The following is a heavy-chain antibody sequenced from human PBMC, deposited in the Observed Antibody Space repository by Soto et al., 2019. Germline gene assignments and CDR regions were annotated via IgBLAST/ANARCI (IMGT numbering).Heavy chain of an antibody. CDR2: ISGSGGST. Sequence: EVQLLESGGGLVQPGGYLRLSCAASGFTFTSYAMNWVRQAPGKGLEWVSVISGSGGSTYYADSVKGRFTISRDNSKNTLYLQMNSLRAEYTAVYYCAKRTTGWYFDLWGRGTMVTVSS. CDR3: AKRTTGWYFDL. V-gene: IGHV3-23*01. J-gene: IGHJ2*01. CDR1: GFTFTSYA.